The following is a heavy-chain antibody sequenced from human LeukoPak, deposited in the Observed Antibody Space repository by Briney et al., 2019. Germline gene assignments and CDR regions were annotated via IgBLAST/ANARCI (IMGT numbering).Heavy chain of an antibody. D-gene: IGHD6-6*01. Sequence: TQTLSLTCAISGDSVSSNNAAWNCIRQSPSRGLEWLGRTYFRSKWHNEYAVSVKSRITINPDTSKNQFSLQLNSVTPEDTAVYYWARDSYTWFDPWGQGTLVTVSS. CDR1: GDSVSSNNAA. CDR3: ARDSYTWFDP. J-gene: IGHJ5*02. CDR2: TYFRSKWHN. V-gene: IGHV6-1*01.